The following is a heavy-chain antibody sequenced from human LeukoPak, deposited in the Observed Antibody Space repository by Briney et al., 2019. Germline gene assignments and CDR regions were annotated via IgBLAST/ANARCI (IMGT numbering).Heavy chain of an antibody. CDR3: ARNDYDSSGYYPTPYYFDY. Sequence: PSETLSLTCTVSGGSISSYYWSWIRQPPGKGLEWIGYIYYSGSTNYNPSLKSRVTISVDTSKNQFSLKLRSVTAADTTVYYCARNDYDSSGYYPTPYYFDYWGQGTLVTVSS. CDR1: GGSISSYY. D-gene: IGHD3-22*01. V-gene: IGHV4-59*08. CDR2: IYYSGST. J-gene: IGHJ4*02.